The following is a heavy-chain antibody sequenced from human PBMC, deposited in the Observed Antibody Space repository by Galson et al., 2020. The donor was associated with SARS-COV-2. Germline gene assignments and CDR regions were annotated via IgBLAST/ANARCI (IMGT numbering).Heavy chain of an antibody. Sequence: TGGSLRLSCAASGFTFITYGMHWVRQAPGKGLEWVAVISYDGSNKYYADSVKGRFTISRDNSKNTLYLQMNSLRAEDTAVYYCAKDQGAAAAAPGDGVYVWGQGTTVTVSS. CDR2: ISYDGSNK. J-gene: IGHJ6*02. CDR1: GFTFITYG. D-gene: IGHD6-13*01. V-gene: IGHV3-30*18. CDR3: AKDQGAAAAAPGDGVYV.